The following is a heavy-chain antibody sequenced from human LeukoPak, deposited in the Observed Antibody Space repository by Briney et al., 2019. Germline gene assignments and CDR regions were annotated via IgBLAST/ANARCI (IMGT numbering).Heavy chain of an antibody. CDR2: IKSKAGGETT. J-gene: IGHJ4*02. CDR1: GFPFSGAY. CDR3: TTDPDNSGGDEDFDY. D-gene: IGHD2-21*01. V-gene: IGHV3-15*01. Sequence: GGSLQLSCTASGFPFSGAYMSWVRQAPGKGLEWVGLIKSKAGGETTDFAAPVKGRFAISRDDSRNTVYLQMNSLTTEDTAVYYCTTDPDNSGGDEDFDYWGQGTMVTVSS.